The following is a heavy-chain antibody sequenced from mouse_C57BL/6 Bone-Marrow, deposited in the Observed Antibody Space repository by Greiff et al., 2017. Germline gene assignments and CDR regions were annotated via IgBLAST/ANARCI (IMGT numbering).Heavy chain of an antibody. J-gene: IGHJ3*01. CDR1: GFTFSSYG. Sequence: DVKLVESGGDLVKPGGSLKLSCAASGFTFSSYGMSWVRQTPDKRLEWVATISSGGSYTYYPDSVKERFTISRDNDKNTLYQQMSSLKSEDTAMYYCAKHGAYWGQGTLVTVSA. V-gene: IGHV5-6*02. CDR3: AKHGAY. CDR2: ISSGGSYT.